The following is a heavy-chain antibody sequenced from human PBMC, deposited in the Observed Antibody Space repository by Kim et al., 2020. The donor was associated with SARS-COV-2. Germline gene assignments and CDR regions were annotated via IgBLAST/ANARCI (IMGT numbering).Heavy chain of an antibody. D-gene: IGHD6-19*01. CDR3: AREPRLVLDY. J-gene: IGHJ4*02. V-gene: IGHV4-4*07. CDR2: IYTSGST. Sequence: SETLSLTCTVSGGSISSYYWRWIRQPAGNGLEWIGRIYTSGSTNYNPALKSRVTMSVDTSKNQFSLKLSSVTAADTAVYYCAREPRLVLDYWGQGTLVTVSS. CDR1: GGSISSYY.